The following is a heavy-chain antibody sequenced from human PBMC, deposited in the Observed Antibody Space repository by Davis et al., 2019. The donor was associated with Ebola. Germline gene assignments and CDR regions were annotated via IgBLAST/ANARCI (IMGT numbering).Heavy chain of an antibody. CDR1: GYTFTSYG. Sequence: AASVKVSCKASGYTFTSYGISWVRQAPGQGLEWMGWISAYNGNTNYAQKLQGRVTMTTDTSTSTAYMELRSLRSDDTAVYYCAREDIVVVPAALKYYYVMDVWGQGTTVTVSS. CDR2: ISAYNGNT. CDR3: AREDIVVVPAALKYYYVMDV. J-gene: IGHJ6*02. V-gene: IGHV1-18*01. D-gene: IGHD2-2*01.